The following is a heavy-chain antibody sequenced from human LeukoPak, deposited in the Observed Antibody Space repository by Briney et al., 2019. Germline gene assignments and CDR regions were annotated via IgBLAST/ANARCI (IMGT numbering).Heavy chain of an antibody. CDR3: ARVHYDYVWGSSYYMDV. CDR1: GFTFSSYE. V-gene: IGHV3-48*03. D-gene: IGHD3-16*01. Sequence: PGGSLRLSCAASGFTFSSYEMNWVRQAPGKGLEWVSYISSSGSTIYYADSVKGRFTISRDNAKNSLYLQMNSLRAEDTAVYYCARVHYDYVWGSSYYMDVWGKGTTVTVSS. CDR2: ISSSGSTI. J-gene: IGHJ6*03.